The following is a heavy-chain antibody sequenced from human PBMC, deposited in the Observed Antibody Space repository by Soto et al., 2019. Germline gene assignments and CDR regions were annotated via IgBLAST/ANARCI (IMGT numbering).Heavy chain of an antibody. Sequence: ASVKVSCKASGYTFTGYYMHWVRQAPGQGLEWMGWINPNSGGTNYAQKFQGWVTMTRDTSISTAYMELSRLRSDDTAVYYCARDTAMGRLVPSKKLYGMDVWGQGTTVTVSS. D-gene: IGHD5-18*01. V-gene: IGHV1-2*04. J-gene: IGHJ6*02. CDR1: GYTFTGYY. CDR2: INPNSGGT. CDR3: ARDTAMGRLVPSKKLYGMDV.